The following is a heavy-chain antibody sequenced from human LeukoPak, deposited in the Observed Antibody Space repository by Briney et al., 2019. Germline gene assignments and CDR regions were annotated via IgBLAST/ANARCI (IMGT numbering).Heavy chain of an antibody. CDR3: ARVGYYASGPFSYFDY. CDR2: ISHDGSNE. J-gene: IGHJ4*02. CDR1: GFTFSGYA. D-gene: IGHD3-10*01. V-gene: IGHV3-30-3*01. Sequence: GGSLRLSCAASGFTFSGYAMHCVRQAPGKGLERVAVISHDGSNEYYADSVKGRFTISRDNSKNTLYLQMNSLSVEDTAVYYCARVGYYASGPFSYFDYWGQGTMATVSS.